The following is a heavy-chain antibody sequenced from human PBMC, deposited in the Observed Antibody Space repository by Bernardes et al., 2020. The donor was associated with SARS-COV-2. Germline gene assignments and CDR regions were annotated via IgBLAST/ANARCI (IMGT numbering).Heavy chain of an antibody. D-gene: IGHD3-16*01. V-gene: IGHV2-70*11. J-gene: IGHJ6*02. CDR1: GFSLSTSGMC. Sequence: SGPTLVKPTQTLTLTCTFSGFSLSTSGMCVSWIRQPPGKALEWLARIDWDDDKYYSTSLKTRLTISKDTSKNQVVLTMTNMDPVDTATYYCERSFTDYYYYGMDVWGQGTTVTVSS. CDR3: ERSFTDYYYYGMDV. CDR2: IDWDDDK.